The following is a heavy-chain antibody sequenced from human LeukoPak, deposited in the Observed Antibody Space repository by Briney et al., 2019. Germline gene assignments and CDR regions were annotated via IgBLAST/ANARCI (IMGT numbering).Heavy chain of an antibody. J-gene: IGHJ5*02. D-gene: IGHD1-14*01. CDR3: ARQNREDATGRKFDP. Sequence: GESLKTSCKGSEYSFTNCWIGWVRQKPGKGLEWMGLLYPENSYARYSPSLQGQVIMSVDKSISTAYLQWSNLKASDTAMYYCARQNREDATGRKFDPWGRGTLVIVSS. CDR1: EYSFTNCW. V-gene: IGHV5-51*01. CDR2: LYPENSYA.